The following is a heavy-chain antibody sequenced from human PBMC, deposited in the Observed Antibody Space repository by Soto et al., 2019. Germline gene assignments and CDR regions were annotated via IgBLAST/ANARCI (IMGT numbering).Heavy chain of an antibody. CDR2: MDPNSGNT. CDR3: ARAGGGSGLDWFDP. J-gene: IGHJ5*02. Sequence: ASVKVSCKASGYTFTSYDINWVRQATGQGLEWMGWMDPNSGNTGYAQKFQGRVTMTRNTSINTAYMELSSLRSEDTAVCFCARAGGGSGLDWFDPWGQGTLVTVSS. CDR1: GYTFTSYD. V-gene: IGHV1-8*01. D-gene: IGHD2-15*01.